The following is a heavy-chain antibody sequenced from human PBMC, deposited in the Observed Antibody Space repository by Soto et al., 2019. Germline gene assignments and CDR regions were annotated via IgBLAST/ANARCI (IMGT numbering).Heavy chain of an antibody. CDR1: GYTLTELS. J-gene: IGHJ5*02. V-gene: IGHV1-24*01. CDR2: FDPEDDET. D-gene: IGHD6-6*01. CDR3: ATGGSSSSGVGWFDP. Sequence: VSVKVSCKVSGYTLTELSMHWVRQAPGKGLEWMGGFDPEDDETIYAQKFQGRVAMTEDTSTDTAYMELSSLRSEDTAVYYCATGGSSSSGVGWFDPWGQGTLVTVSS.